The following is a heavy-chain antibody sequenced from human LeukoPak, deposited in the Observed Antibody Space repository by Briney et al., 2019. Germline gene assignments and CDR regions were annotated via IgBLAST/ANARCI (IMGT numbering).Heavy chain of an antibody. CDR2: ISSSGGYT. CDR3: ARGEGDLPFDY. CDR1: GFILSTYV. V-gene: IGHV3-23*01. J-gene: IGHJ4*02. Sequence: GGSLRLSCAASGFILSTYVMSWVRQAPGKGLEWVSTISSSGGYTYYADSVKGRFTISRDNSKNTLYLQVNSLRAEDTAVYYCARGEGDLPFDYWGQGTLVTVSS. D-gene: IGHD2-21*02.